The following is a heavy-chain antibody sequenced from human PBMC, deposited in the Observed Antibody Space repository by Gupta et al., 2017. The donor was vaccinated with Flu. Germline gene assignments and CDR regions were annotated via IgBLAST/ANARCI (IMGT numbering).Heavy chain of an antibody. CDR2: ISWNSGRI. CDR1: GFTFDDYA. J-gene: IGHJ4*02. D-gene: IGHD3-10*01. Sequence: EVQLVESGGGLVQPGRSLRLSCAASGFTFDDYAMHWVRQAPGKGLEWVSGISWNSGRIGYEDSVKGRVTISRDNAKNSLYLQMNSLRAEETALYYCAKDPTLGPRVRGASFAYGGQGTMVTVYS. V-gene: IGHV3-9*01. CDR3: AKDPTLGPRVRGASFAY.